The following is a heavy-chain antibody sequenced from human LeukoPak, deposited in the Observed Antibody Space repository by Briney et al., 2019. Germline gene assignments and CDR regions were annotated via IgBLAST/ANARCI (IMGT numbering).Heavy chain of an antibody. D-gene: IGHD2-2*01. J-gene: IGHJ6*03. V-gene: IGHV4-30-4*08. CDR2: IYYSGST. CDR3: VGYCSSTSCYVGSYYYYMDV. Sequence: SETLSLTCTVSGGSISSGDYYWSWIRQPPGKGLEWIGYIYYSGSTYYNPSLKSRVTISVDTSKNQFSLKLSSVTAADTAVYYCVGYCSSTSCYVGSYYYYMDVWGKGTTVTVSS. CDR1: GGSISSGDYY.